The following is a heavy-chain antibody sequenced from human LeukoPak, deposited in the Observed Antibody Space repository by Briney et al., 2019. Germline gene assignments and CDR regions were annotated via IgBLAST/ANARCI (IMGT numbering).Heavy chain of an antibody. CDR1: GGSISSYY. D-gene: IGHD6-19*01. CDR3: ARELSGWFDY. V-gene: IGHV4-59*01. CDR2: IYYSGST. J-gene: IGHJ4*02. Sequence: PSETLSLTCTVSGGSISSYYWSWIRQPPGKGLEWIGYIYYSGSTNYNPSLKSRVTISVDTSKNQFSLKLSSATAADTAVYYCARELSGWFDYWGQGTLVTVSS.